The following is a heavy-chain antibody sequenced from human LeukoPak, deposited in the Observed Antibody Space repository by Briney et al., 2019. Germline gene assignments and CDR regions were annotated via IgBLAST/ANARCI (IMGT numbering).Heavy chain of an antibody. V-gene: IGHV4-61*01. J-gene: IGHJ4*02. Sequence: PSETLSLTCTVSGGSVSSGSYYWSWIRQPPGKGLAWNGYIYYSGSTNYNPSLKSRVTISVDTSKNQFSLKLSSVTAADTAVYYWARDRLYREYSYGFDYWGQGTLVTVSS. CDR3: ARDRLYREYSYGFDY. D-gene: IGHD5-18*01. CDR2: IYYSGST. CDR1: GGSVSSGSYY.